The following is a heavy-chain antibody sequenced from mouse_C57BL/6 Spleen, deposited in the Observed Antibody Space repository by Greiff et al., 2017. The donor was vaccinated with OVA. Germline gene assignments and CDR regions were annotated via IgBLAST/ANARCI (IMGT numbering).Heavy chain of an antibody. CDR3: ARGHYYGSSYWYFDV. CDR2: INSDGGST. Sequence: DVMLVESGGGLVQPGESLKLSCESNEYEFPSHDMSWVRKTPEKRLELVAAINSDGGSTYYPDTMERRFIISRDNNKKTLYLQMSSLRSEDTALYDCARGHYYGSSYWYFDVWGTGTTVTVSS. CDR1: EYEFPSHD. D-gene: IGHD1-1*01. J-gene: IGHJ1*03. V-gene: IGHV5-2*01.